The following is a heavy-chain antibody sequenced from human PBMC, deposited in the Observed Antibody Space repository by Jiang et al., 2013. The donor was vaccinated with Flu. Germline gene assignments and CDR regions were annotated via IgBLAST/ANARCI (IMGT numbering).Heavy chain of an antibody. CDR1: GYSFTSYW. J-gene: IGHJ4*02. CDR2: IYPGDSHT. D-gene: IGHD2-2*01. CDR3: ARHDCSSTSCYYFDY. Sequence: GAEVKKPGESLKISCKGSGYSFTSYWIGWVRQMPGKGLEFMGIIYPGDSHTRYSPSFQGQVTISADKSISTAYLQWSSLKASDNAIYYCARHDCSSTSCYYFDYWGQGTLVTVSS. V-gene: IGHV5-51*01.